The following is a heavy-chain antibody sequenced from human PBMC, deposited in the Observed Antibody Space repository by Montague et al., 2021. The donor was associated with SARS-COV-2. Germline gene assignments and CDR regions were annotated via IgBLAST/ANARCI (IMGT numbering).Heavy chain of an antibody. V-gene: IGHV3-23*01. CDR1: GFSFSNYA. CDR2: ISGSGGTT. CDR3: AKEGSDYYASGSYYTRFGWFDS. Sequence: SLRLSCAASGFSFSNYAMNWVRQAPGRGLEWVSSISGSGGTTYYADSVEGRFMISRDNSKNTLYLQMNSLRAEDTAVYYCAKEGSDYYASGSYYTRFGWFDSWGQGTLVTVSS. D-gene: IGHD3-10*01. J-gene: IGHJ5*01.